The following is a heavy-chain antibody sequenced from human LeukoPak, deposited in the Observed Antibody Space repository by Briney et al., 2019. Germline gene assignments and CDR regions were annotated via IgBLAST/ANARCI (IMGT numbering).Heavy chain of an antibody. CDR1: GYTFTDYY. D-gene: IGHD2-21*02. CDR2: INPSTGGT. CDR3: ARVPLLTRWFDP. Sequence: ASVKVSCKASGYTFTDYYMNWVRQAPGQGLEWMGWINPSTGGTNYAQKFQGRVTMTKDTSISTAYMELSGLRSDDTAVYYCARVPLLTRWFDPWGQGTLVTVSS. J-gene: IGHJ5*02. V-gene: IGHV1-2*02.